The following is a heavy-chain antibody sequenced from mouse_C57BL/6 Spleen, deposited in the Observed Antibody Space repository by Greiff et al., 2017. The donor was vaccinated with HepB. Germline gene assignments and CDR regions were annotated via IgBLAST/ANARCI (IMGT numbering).Heavy chain of an antibody. J-gene: IGHJ2*01. CDR1: GFTFSDYY. V-gene: IGHV5-16*01. Sequence: EVMLVESEGGLVQPGSSMKLSCTASGFTFSDYYMAWVRQVPEKGLEWVANINYDGSSTYYLDSLKSRFIISRDNAKNILDLQMSSLKSEDTATYYCAGYPGGYDGHYFDYWGQGTTLTVSS. CDR3: AGYPGGYDGHYFDY. CDR2: INYDGSST. D-gene: IGHD2-2*01.